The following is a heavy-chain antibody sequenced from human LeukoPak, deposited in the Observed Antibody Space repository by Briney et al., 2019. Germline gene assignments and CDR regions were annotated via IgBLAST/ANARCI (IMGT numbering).Heavy chain of an antibody. CDR3: AKRSSSGWYGWSDY. V-gene: IGHV3-21*01. CDR2: ISSSSSYI. Sequence: GGSLRLSCAASGFTFSSYSMNWVRQAPGKGLEWVSSISSSSSYIYYADSVKGRFTISRDNAKNSLYLQMNSLRAEDTAVYYCAKRSSSGWYGWSDYWGQGTLVTVSS. CDR1: GFTFSSYS. D-gene: IGHD6-19*01. J-gene: IGHJ4*02.